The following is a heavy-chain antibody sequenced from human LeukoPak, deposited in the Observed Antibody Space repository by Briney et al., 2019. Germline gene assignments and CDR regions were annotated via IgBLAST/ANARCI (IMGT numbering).Heavy chain of an antibody. CDR3: AKDTLGGYYGSGSSDY. CDR2: IKQDGSAK. Sequence: GGSLRLSCAASGFTFSSYWVHWVRQAPGKGLEWVANIKQDGSAKYYVDSVKGRFTVSRDNAKNSLYLQMNSLRAEDTALYYCAKDTLGGYYGSGSSDYWGQGTLVTVSS. CDR1: GFTFSSYW. V-gene: IGHV3-7*03. D-gene: IGHD3-10*01. J-gene: IGHJ4*02.